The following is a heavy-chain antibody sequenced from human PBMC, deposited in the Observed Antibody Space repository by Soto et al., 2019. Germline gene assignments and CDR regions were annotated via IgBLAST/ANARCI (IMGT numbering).Heavy chain of an antibody. CDR3: ARVPYNWNDEGYYYYMDV. D-gene: IGHD1-20*01. V-gene: IGHV6-1*01. CDR1: GDSVSSNSAA. CDR2: TYYRSKWYN. J-gene: IGHJ6*03. Sequence: PSQTLSLTCAISGDSVSSNSAAWNWIRQSPLRGLEWLGRTYYRSKWYNDYAVSVKSRITINPDTSKNQFSLQLNSVTPEDTAVYYCARVPYNWNDEGYYYYMDVWGTGTTVTVSS.